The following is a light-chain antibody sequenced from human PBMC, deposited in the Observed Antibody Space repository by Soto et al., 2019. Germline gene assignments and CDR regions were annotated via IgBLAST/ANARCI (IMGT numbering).Light chain of an antibody. CDR1: SSDVGGYNY. CDR3: SSYTSSSILYV. V-gene: IGLV2-14*01. Sequence: QSALTQPASVSGSPGQSITISCTGTSSDVGGYNYVSWYQQHTGKAPKLMIYDVSNRSSGVSNLFSGCKSGNTASLTISGLQAYDGGDYYCSSYTSSSILYVFGTGTKLTVL. CDR2: DVS. J-gene: IGLJ1*01.